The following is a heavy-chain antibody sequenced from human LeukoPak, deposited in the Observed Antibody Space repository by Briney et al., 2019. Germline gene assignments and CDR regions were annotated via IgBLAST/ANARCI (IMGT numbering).Heavy chain of an antibody. CDR2: IYPGDSDT. J-gene: IGHJ4*02. D-gene: IGHD6-13*01. Sequence: GESLKISCKGSGYSFTSYWIGWVRQMPGKGLGWMGIIYPGDSDTRYSPSFQGLVTTSADKSISTAYLQRSSLKASDTAMYYCARRSDLSSSWFFDYWGQGTLVTVSS. V-gene: IGHV5-51*01. CDR1: GYSFTSYW. CDR3: ARRSDLSSSWFFDY.